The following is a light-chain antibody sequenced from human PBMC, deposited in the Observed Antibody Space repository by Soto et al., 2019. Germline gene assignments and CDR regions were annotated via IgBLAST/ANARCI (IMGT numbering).Light chain of an antibody. CDR3: SSYTSISNYV. V-gene: IGLV2-14*01. J-gene: IGLJ1*01. CDR2: DVT. CDR1: SSDVGGYNF. Sequence: QSVLTQPASVSGSPGQSITISCTGTSSDVGGYNFVSWYQQHPDKAPKLMIYDVTNRPSGVSNRFSGSKSGNTASLTISGLQAEDEADYYCSSYTSISNYVLGTG.